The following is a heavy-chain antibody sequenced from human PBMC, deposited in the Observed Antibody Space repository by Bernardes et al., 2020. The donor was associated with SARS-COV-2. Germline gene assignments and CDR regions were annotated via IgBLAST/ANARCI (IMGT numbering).Heavy chain of an antibody. Sequence: GRYLRLSCAASGFTFSGHRMSWVRKAPGKGLEWVANIMEGGTEEDYVDSVRGRFTISRDNAKNSLYLQMNSLRAEDTAVYYCATGGHYFGSWGQGTLVTVSS. CDR1: GFTFSGHR. J-gene: IGHJ4*02. CDR2: IMEGGTEE. D-gene: IGHD3-16*01. V-gene: IGHV3-7*03. CDR3: ATGGHYFGS.